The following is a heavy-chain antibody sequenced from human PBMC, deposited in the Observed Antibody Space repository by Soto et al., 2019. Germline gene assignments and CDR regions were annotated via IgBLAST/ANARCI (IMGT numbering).Heavy chain of an antibody. J-gene: IGHJ6*02. D-gene: IGHD3-22*01. Sequence: SETLSLTCTVSGGSISSYYWSWIRQPPGKGLEWIGYIYYSGSTNYNPSLKSRVTISVDTSKNQFSLKLSSVTAADTAVYYCARGRYYDSSGYYSRDYYGMDVWGQGTTVTVSS. CDR2: IYYSGST. CDR3: ARGRYYDSSGYYSRDYYGMDV. CDR1: GGSISSYY. V-gene: IGHV4-59*01.